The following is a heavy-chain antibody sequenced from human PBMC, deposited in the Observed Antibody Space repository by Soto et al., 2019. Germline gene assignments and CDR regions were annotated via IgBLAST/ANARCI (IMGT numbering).Heavy chain of an antibody. CDR1: GFSLNTGGVG. J-gene: IGHJ4*02. CDR2: IYWDGDK. Sequence: SGPTLVNPTQTLTLTCTFSGFSLNTGGVGVGWIRQAPGKAPEWLILIYWDGDKRYSPSLKSRVTITKDTFKNQLVLTMTNMDPVDTATYYCAHLPWKQLWPRAPVVYWGQGTPVTVSS. D-gene: IGHD5-18*01. CDR3: AHLPWKQLWPRAPVVY. V-gene: IGHV2-5*02.